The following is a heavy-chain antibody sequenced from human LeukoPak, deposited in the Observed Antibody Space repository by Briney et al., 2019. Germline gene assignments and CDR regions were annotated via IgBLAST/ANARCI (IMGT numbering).Heavy chain of an antibody. CDR1: GDSVSSNGAA. V-gene: IGHV6-1*01. J-gene: IGHJ6*02. D-gene: IGHD3-22*01. Sequence: SQTLSLTCAISGDSVSSNGAAWNWIRQSPSRGLEWLGRTYYRSKWSNDYAVSVKSRITINPDTSKNQFSLQLNSVTPEDTAVYYCARTNYYYDSSAYFPSMDVWGQGTTVTVSS. CDR2: TYYRSKWSN. CDR3: ARTNYYYDSSAYFPSMDV.